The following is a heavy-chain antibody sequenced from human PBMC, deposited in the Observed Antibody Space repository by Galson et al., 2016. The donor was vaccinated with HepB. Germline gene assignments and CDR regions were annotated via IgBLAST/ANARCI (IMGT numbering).Heavy chain of an antibody. J-gene: IGHJ4*02. Sequence: SLRLSCAASGFSFSDYTLNWVRQAPGKGLEWISYISSTGSRIYYADSVKGRFTISRDNAKNSVYLQMNSLRDEDTAVYYCARDAHTRRGIFDYWGQGTLVTVSS. CDR1: GFSFSDYT. CDR2: ISSTGSRI. CDR3: ARDAHTRRGIFDY. V-gene: IGHV3-11*04. D-gene: IGHD3-16*01.